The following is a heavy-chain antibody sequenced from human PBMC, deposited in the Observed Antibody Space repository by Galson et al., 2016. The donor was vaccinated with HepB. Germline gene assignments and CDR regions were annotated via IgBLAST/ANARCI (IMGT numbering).Heavy chain of an antibody. Sequence: SVKVSCKASGYTSTYYGFVWVRQAPGQGLEWMGWISAYSGHTNYAQKFQGRVTMTTDTPTSTAYMELRSLRSDDTAVYYCARADYGGNSPYDYWGQGTLVTVSS. CDR3: ARADYGGNSPYDY. J-gene: IGHJ4*02. D-gene: IGHD4-23*01. CDR2: ISAYSGHT. V-gene: IGHV1-18*01. CDR1: GYTSTYYG.